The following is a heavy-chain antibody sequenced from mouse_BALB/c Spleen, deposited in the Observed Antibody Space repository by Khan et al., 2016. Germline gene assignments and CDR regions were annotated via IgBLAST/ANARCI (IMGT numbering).Heavy chain of an antibody. J-gene: IGHJ3*01. V-gene: IGHV3-8*02. CDR1: GDSITNGY. CDR3: SRSAGSSFAC. CDR2: ISYSDST. D-gene: IGHD1-1*01. Sequence: VQLKESGPSLVKPSQTLSLTCSVTGDSITNGYWNWIRKFPGNKLDYMGYISYSDSTYYNPSLKSRISITRDTSNNQYYLQLNSVTAEDTATYYCSRSAGSSFACWGQGTLVTVSA.